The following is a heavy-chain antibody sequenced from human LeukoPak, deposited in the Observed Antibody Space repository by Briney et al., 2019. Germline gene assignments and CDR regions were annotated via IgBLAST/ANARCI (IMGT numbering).Heavy chain of an antibody. Sequence: SQTLSLTCTVSGGSISSGDYYWSWIRQPPGKGLEWVGYIYYSGSTYYNPSLKSRVTISVDTSKNQFSLRLSSVTAADTAVYYCARSQTAMVTFDYWGQGTLVTVSS. CDR2: IYYSGST. D-gene: IGHD5-18*01. CDR1: GGSISSGDYY. V-gene: IGHV4-30-4*08. CDR3: ARSQTAMVTFDY. J-gene: IGHJ4*02.